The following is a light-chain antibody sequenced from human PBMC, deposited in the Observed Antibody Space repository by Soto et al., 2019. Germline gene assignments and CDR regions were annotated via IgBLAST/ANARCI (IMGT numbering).Light chain of an antibody. V-gene: IGKV3-11*01. Sequence: EIVLTQSPATLSLSPGERATLSCRASESVSSYLAWYQRKPGQAPRLLIYDASNRATGIPARFSGSGFGTDFTLTISSLEPEDSAVYYCQQRSNWPLFGQGTQLEIK. CDR3: QQRSNWPL. J-gene: IGKJ5*01. CDR1: ESVSSY. CDR2: DAS.